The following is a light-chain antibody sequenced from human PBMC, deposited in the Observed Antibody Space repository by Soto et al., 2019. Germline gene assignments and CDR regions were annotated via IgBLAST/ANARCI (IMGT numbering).Light chain of an antibody. J-gene: IGKJ4*01. Sequence: EIVMTQSPATLSVFPGETATLSCRASQTLNNNLAWYQQKPGQAPRLLIYGVSSRATGIPARFSGSRSGTEFTPAINNLQSEDSAVYYCQQHNGWPLTFGAGTKVEIK. CDR2: GVS. V-gene: IGKV3-15*01. CDR3: QQHNGWPLT. CDR1: QTLNNN.